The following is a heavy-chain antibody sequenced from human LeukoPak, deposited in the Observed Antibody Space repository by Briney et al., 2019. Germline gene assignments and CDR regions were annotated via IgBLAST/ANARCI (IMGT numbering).Heavy chain of an antibody. CDR1: GGSISSYY. D-gene: IGHD3-10*01. V-gene: IGHV4-4*09. CDR3: ARQKATMVRGSRRTNYYFDY. Sequence: SETLSLTCTVSGGSISSYYWSWIRKPPGKGLELIGYIYTSWSTNYNPSLKSRVTISVDTSKNQFSLKLSSVTAADTAVYYCARQKATMVRGSRRTNYYFDYWGQGTLVTVSS. J-gene: IGHJ4*02. CDR2: IYTSWST.